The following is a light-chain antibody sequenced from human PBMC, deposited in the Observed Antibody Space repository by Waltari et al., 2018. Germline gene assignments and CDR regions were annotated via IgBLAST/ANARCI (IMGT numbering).Light chain of an antibody. CDR1: RANIGSNT. Sequence: QSVLTQPPSESGTPGPRVTISWSGSRANIGSNTVSWYQQLPGTAPKLLIFGKNPRPSGVPDRFSGSKSGTSASLAISGLQSEDEADYYCAAWDDSLNGHWVFGGGTKLTVL. V-gene: IGLV1-44*01. CDR3: AAWDDSLNGHWV. J-gene: IGLJ3*02. CDR2: GKN.